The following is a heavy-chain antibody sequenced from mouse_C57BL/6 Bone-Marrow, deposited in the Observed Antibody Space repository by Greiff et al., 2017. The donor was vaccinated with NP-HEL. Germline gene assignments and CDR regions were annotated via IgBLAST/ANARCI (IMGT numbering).Heavy chain of an antibody. CDR3: ASNGDYFGSSYGYFDV. D-gene: IGHD1-1*01. CDR1: GYTFTEYT. J-gene: IGHJ1*03. Sequence: QVQLQQSGAELVKPGASVKLSCKASGYTFTEYTIHWVKQRSGQGLEWIGWFYPGSGSLKYNEKFKDKATLTADKSSSTVYMDLSRLTSEDSAVYFCASNGDYFGSSYGYFDVWGTGTTVTVSS. CDR2: FYPGSGSL. V-gene: IGHV1-62-2*01.